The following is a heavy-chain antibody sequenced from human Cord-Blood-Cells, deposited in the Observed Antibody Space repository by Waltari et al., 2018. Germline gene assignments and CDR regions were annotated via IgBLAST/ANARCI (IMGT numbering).Heavy chain of an antibody. D-gene: IGHD6-19*01. V-gene: IGHV1-69*06. CDR2: IIPIFGTA. Sequence: QVQLVQSGAEVKKPGSSVKVSCKASGGTFSSYAISWVRQAPGQGLEWMGGIIPIFGTANYALKFQGRVTITADKSTSTAYMELSSLRSEDTAVYYCASKGYSSGWYEGNYFDYWGQGTLVTVSS. CDR1: GGTFSSYA. J-gene: IGHJ4*02. CDR3: ASKGYSSGWYEGNYFDY.